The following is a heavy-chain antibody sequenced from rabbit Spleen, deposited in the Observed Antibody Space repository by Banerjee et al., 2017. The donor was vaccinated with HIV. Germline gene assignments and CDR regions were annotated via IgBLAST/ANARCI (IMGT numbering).Heavy chain of an antibody. J-gene: IGHJ4*01. CDR2: IAGSSSGFT. CDR1: GFDFSGYG. V-gene: IGHV1S45*01. Sequence: QEQLVESGGGLVQPGGSLKLSCKASGFDFSGYGMSWVRQAPGKGLEWISCIAGSSSGFTYSATWAKGRFTISRTSSTTVTLQMTSLTAADTATYFCARDLTSVIGWNFNLWGPGTLVTVS. CDR3: ARDLTSVIGWNFNL. D-gene: IGHD1-1*01.